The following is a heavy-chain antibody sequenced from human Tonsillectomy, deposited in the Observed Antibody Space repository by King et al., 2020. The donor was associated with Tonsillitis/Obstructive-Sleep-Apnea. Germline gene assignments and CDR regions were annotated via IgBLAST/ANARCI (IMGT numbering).Heavy chain of an antibody. CDR3: ARGMYYYDSSGYYPIHFDY. CDR2: INPSGGST. D-gene: IGHD3-22*01. J-gene: IGHJ4*02. V-gene: IGHV1-46*01. CDR1: GYTFTSYY. Sequence: QLVQSGAEVKKPGASVKVSCKASGYTFTSYYMHWVRQAPGQGLEWMGIINPSGGSTSYAQKFRGRVTMTRDTSTSTVYMELSSLRSEDTAVYYCARGMYYYDSSGYYPIHFDYWGQGTLVTVSS.